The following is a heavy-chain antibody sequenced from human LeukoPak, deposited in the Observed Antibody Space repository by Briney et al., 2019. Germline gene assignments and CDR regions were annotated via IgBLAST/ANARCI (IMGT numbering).Heavy chain of an antibody. CDR3: ARARLRFLEWLPYGMDV. J-gene: IGHJ6*02. V-gene: IGHV4-34*01. Sequence: NPSETLSLTCAVYGGSFSGYYWSWIRQPPGKGLEWIGEINHSGSTNYNPSLKSRVTISVDTSKNQFSLKLSSVTAADTAVYYCARARLRFLEWLPYGMDVCGQGTTVTVSS. CDR1: GGSFSGYY. D-gene: IGHD3-3*01. CDR2: INHSGST.